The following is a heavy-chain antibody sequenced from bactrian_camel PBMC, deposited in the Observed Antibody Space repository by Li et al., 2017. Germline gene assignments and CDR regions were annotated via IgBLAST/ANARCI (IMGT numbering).Heavy chain of an antibody. J-gene: IGHJ4*01. CDR2: IYTDIDTT. CDR3: AARAGTACTLAPATFEY. Sequence: HVQLVESGGGSVQAGGSLRLSCAASGDNAYCMGWFRQAPGKEREGVARIYTDIDTTYYSDSVKGRFTISQDKAKRTVYLRVDSLKPEDTGMYYCAARAGTACTLAPATFEYWGRGTQVTVS. CDR1: GDNAYC. D-gene: IGHD7*01. V-gene: IGHV3S63*01.